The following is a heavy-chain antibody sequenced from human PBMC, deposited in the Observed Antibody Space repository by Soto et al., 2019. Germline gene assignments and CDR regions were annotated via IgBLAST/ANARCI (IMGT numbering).Heavy chain of an antibody. J-gene: IGHJ6*02. CDR3: GRVVAGGQYYYTMDV. CDR1: GGSISSDGYY. V-gene: IGHV4-30-4*01. D-gene: IGHD6-19*01. CDR2: IYYSGST. Sequence: SETLSLTCTVSGGSISSDGYYWSWIRQPPGKGLEWIGYIYYSGSTYYNPSLKSRFTISVDTSKNQFFLQLSSVTAAEPAVFYCGRVVAGGQYYYTMDVWGQGTTVTVSS.